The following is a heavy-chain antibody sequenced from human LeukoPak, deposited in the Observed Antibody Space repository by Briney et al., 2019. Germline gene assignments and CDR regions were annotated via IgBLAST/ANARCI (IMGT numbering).Heavy chain of an antibody. Sequence: QPGGSLRLSCAASGFTFSSYGMHWARQAPGKGLEWVSAISGSGGSTYYADSVKGRFTISRDNSKNTLYLQMNSLRAEDTAVYYCAKDRGRVVVITWGQGTLVTVSS. CDR2: ISGSGGST. D-gene: IGHD3-22*01. J-gene: IGHJ4*02. V-gene: IGHV3-23*01. CDR1: GFTFSSYG. CDR3: AKDRGRVVVIT.